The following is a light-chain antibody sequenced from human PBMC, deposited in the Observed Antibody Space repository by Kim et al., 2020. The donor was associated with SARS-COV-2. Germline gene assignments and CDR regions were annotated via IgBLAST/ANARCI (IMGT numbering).Light chain of an antibody. Sequence: DIQMTQSPSSLSASIGDRVTITCRASQGINNYLAWFQQKPGKAPKPLIYAASALHLGVPSRFSGSGSGTEFTLTISRLQPEDVAIYYCQKYNGAPWMFGQGTKVDIK. V-gene: IGKV1-27*01. J-gene: IGKJ1*01. CDR3: QKYNGAPWM. CDR1: QGINNY. CDR2: AAS.